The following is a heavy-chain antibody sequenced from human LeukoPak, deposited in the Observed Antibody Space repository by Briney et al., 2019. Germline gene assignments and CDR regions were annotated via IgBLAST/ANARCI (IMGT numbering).Heavy chain of an antibody. Sequence: ASVKVSCKASGYTFTSYGISWVRQAPGQGLEWMGWISAYNGNTNYAQKFQGRVTITADKSTSTAYMELSSLRSEDTAVYYCARLRTTVTPPRYYYYGMDVWGQGTTVTVSS. CDR3: ARLRTTVTPPRYYYYGMDV. J-gene: IGHJ6*02. CDR1: GYTFTSYG. D-gene: IGHD4-17*01. CDR2: ISAYNGNT. V-gene: IGHV1-18*01.